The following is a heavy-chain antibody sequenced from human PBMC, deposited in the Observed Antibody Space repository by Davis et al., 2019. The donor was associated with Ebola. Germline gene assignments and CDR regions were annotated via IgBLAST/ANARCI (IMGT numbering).Heavy chain of an antibody. CDR1: GFTFSSYA. J-gene: IGHJ6*02. V-gene: IGHV3-30-3*01. Sequence: GESLKISCAASGFTFSSYAMHWVRQAPGKGLEWVAVISYDGSNKYYADSVKGRFTISRDNSKNTLYLQMNSLRAEDTAVYYCARDLIDCSSTSCYRTTYYYYGMDVWGQGTTVTVSS. CDR3: ARDLIDCSSTSCYRTTYYYYGMDV. CDR2: ISYDGSNK. D-gene: IGHD2-2*01.